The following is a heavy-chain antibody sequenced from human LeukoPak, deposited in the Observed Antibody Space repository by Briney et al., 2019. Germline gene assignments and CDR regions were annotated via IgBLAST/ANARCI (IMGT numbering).Heavy chain of an antibody. Sequence: ASVKVSCKASGYTFTTYDINWVRQATGQGLEWMGWMNPNSGNTGYAQKFQGRVTMTRNTSISTAYMELSSLRSEDMAVYYCARELTTVTTIGAFDIWGQGTMVTVSS. CDR1: GYTFTTYD. CDR2: MNPNSGNT. D-gene: IGHD4-17*01. V-gene: IGHV1-8*01. CDR3: ARELTTVTTIGAFDI. J-gene: IGHJ3*02.